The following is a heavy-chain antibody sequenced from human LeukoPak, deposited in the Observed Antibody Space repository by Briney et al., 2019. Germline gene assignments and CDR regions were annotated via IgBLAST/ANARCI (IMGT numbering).Heavy chain of an antibody. J-gene: IGHJ4*02. CDR3: ARLVGYCSGGSCYHFDY. Sequence: GESLKISCKGSGYSFTSYWIGWVRQMPGKGLEWMGIIYPGDSDTRYSPSFQGQVTISADKSISIAYLQWSSLKASDTAMYYCARLVGYCSGGSCYHFDYWGQGTLVTVSS. V-gene: IGHV5-51*01. CDR1: GYSFTSYW. D-gene: IGHD2-15*01. CDR2: IYPGDSDT.